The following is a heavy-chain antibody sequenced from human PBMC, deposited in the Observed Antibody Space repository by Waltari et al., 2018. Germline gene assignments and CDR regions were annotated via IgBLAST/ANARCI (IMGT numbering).Heavy chain of an antibody. CDR2: SSTGKGA. J-gene: IGHJ4*02. CDR1: GFTFSSFG. D-gene: IGHD3-16*01. CDR3: GRILGGTWFSDY. Sequence: EVQLLESGGGLVQPGGSLRLSCAASGFTFSSFGMNWVRQAPGKGVEWGSASSTGKGAFYADSGRGRFTISRDNSKSTLYLQMNSLRVDDTAIYYCGRILGGTWFSDYWGQGTLATVSS. V-gene: IGHV3-23*05.